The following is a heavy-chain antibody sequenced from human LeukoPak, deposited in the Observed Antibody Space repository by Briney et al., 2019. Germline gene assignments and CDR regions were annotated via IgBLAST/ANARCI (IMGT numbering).Heavy chain of an antibody. J-gene: IGHJ4*02. V-gene: IGHV3-53*01. CDR2: IYSGGST. D-gene: IGHD6-13*01. CDR1: GFTVSSNY. Sequence: GESLRLSCAASGFTVSSNYMSWVRQAPGKGLEWVSVIYSGGSTYYADSVKGRFTISRDNSKNTLYLQMNSLRAEDTAVYYCARIYSSSWYGGYFDYWGQGTLVTVSS. CDR3: ARIYSSSWYGGYFDY.